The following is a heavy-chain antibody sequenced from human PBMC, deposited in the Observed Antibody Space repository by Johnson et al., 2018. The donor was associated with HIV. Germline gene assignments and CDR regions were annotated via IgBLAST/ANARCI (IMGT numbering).Heavy chain of an antibody. D-gene: IGHD2-15*01. CDR2: ISYAGTNN. Sequence: QVQLAESGGGVVQPGRSLRLSCAASGFTFSSYAMHWVRQAPGKGPERVAVISYAGTNNYSTGSVKGRFTSSRHSSKTTLNLQMDSLSAEDTAVYYCARYCSGGSCYSVWQKNYAFDIWGQGTMVTVSS. CDR3: ARYCSGGSCYSVWQKNYAFDI. CDR1: GFTFSSYA. V-gene: IGHV3-30*04. J-gene: IGHJ3*02.